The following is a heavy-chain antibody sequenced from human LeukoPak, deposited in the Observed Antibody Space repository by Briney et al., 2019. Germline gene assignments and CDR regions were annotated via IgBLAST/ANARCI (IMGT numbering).Heavy chain of an antibody. J-gene: IGHJ3*02. V-gene: IGHV3-23*01. CDR1: GFTFSSYA. CDR2: ISGSGGST. Sequence: GGSLRLSCTASGFTFSSYAMSWVRQAPGKGLEWGSAISGSGGSTYYADSVEGRLTISRDNSKNPLYLHMNSLRAEDTAVYYCAKKGYCSSTSCHDAFDIWGQGTMVTVSS. CDR3: AKKGYCSSTSCHDAFDI. D-gene: IGHD2-2*01.